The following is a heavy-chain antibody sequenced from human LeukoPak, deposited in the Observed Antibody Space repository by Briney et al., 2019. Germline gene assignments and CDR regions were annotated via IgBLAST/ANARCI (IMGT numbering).Heavy chain of an antibody. J-gene: IGHJ4*02. Sequence: QPGGSLRLSCAASGFTFSSNYMSWVRQAPGKALEWVSVIYTGGSTYYAASVKGRFTISRHNSKNTLYLQMNRLRAEDTAVYYCAKDLTSIAAATFDYWGQGTLVTVSS. CDR3: AKDLTSIAAATFDY. CDR1: GFTFSSNY. V-gene: IGHV3-53*04. CDR2: IYTGGST. D-gene: IGHD6-13*01.